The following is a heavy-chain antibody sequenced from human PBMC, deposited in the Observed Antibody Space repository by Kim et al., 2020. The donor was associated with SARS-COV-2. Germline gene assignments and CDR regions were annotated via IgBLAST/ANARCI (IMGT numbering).Heavy chain of an antibody. J-gene: IGHJ6*02. D-gene: IGHD4-17*01. CDR3: ARGLSYGDYGLEV. Sequence: GGSLRLSCAASDFVFSSHYMNWVRQAPGRGLELVSSISTSSRYIFYSDSVRGRFSVSRDNAGNSVSLEMSDLRDDDTGLYFCARGLSYGDYGLEVWVRGT. CDR2: ISTSSRYI. CDR1: DFVFSSHY. V-gene: IGHV3-21*04.